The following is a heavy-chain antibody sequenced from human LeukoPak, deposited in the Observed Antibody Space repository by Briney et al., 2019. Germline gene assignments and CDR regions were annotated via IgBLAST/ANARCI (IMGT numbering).Heavy chain of an antibody. V-gene: IGHV3-23*01. CDR2: ITDSGDDT. CDR1: GFTFSSYA. CDR3: AKGSRPSRPYYFEY. D-gene: IGHD6-6*01. Sequence: GGSLRLSCAASGFTFSSYAMSWVRQAPGKGLEWVSAITDSGDDTYTADSVKGRFTISRDNSKNTLYLQMNSLRAEDTALYYCAKGSRPSRPYYFEYWGQGTLVTVSS. J-gene: IGHJ4*02.